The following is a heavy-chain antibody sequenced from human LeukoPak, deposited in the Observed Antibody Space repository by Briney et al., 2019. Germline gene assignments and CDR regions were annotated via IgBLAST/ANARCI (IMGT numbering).Heavy chain of an antibody. V-gene: IGHV3-23*01. D-gene: IGHD3-10*01. Sequence: PGGSLRLSCAASGFTFSSYGMSWVRQAPGKGLEWVSAISGSGGSTYYADSVKGRFTISRDNSKNTLYLQMNSLRAEDTAVYYCAKASMVRGVSTPDYWGQGTLVTVSS. CDR3: AKASMVRGVSTPDY. CDR1: GFTFSSYG. CDR2: ISGSGGST. J-gene: IGHJ4*02.